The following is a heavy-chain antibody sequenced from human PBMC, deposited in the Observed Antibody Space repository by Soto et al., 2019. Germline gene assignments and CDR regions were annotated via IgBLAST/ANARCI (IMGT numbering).Heavy chain of an antibody. CDR3: ARNPPTAHFYYYYGMDV. CDR1: GFSLSNARMG. Sequence: GSGPTLVNPTETLTLTCTVSGFSLSNARMGVSWIRQPPGKALEWLAHIFSNDEKSYSTSLKSRLTISKDTSKSQVVLTMTNMDPVDTATYYCARNPPTAHFYYYYGMDVWGQGTTVTVSS. V-gene: IGHV2-26*01. CDR2: IFSNDEK. J-gene: IGHJ6*02.